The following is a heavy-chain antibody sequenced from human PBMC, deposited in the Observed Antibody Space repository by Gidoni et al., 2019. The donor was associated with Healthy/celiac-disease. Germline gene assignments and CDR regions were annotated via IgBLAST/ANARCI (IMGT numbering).Heavy chain of an antibody. CDR3: AREVGATWGFDY. D-gene: IGHD1-26*01. Sequence: QVQLVESGGGVVQPGRSLRLSCEASGFTFSSYAMHWVRQAPGKGLELVAVISYDGSNKYYADSVKGRFTISRDNSKNTLYLQMNSLRAEDTAVYYCAREVGATWGFDYWGQGTLVTVSS. V-gene: IGHV3-30-3*01. J-gene: IGHJ4*02. CDR2: ISYDGSNK. CDR1: GFTFSSYA.